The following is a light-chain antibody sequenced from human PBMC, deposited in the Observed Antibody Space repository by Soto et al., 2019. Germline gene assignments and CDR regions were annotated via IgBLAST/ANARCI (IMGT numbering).Light chain of an antibody. CDR1: QSVTTN. J-gene: IGKJ5*01. Sequence: EIVMTQSPATVSVSPGGRATLSCRATQSVTTNLAWYQQKPGQAPRLLIYDVSNRASGIPARFSGSGSETDFTLTISSLEPEDFAVYYCQQRSDWPLTFGQGTRLEIK. CDR3: QQRSDWPLT. CDR2: DVS. V-gene: IGKV3-11*01.